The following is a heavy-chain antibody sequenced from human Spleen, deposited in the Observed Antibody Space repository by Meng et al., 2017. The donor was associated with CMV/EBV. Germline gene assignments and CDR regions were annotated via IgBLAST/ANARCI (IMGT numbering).Heavy chain of an antibody. Sequence: SETLSLTCTVSGGSISSYYWSWIRQPAGKGLEWIGRIYTSGSTNYNPSLKSRVTMSVDTSKNQFSLKLSSVTAADTAVYYCARDRACTSTSCSFDYYYYYGMDVWGQGTTVTVSS. CDR3: ARDRACTSTSCSFDYYYYYGMDV. CDR2: IYTSGST. V-gene: IGHV4-4*07. CDR1: GGSISSYY. D-gene: IGHD2-2*01. J-gene: IGHJ6*02.